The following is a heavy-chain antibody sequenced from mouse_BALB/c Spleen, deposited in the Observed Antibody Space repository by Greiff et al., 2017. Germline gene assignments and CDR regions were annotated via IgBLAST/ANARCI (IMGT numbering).Heavy chain of an antibody. D-gene: IGHD3-3*01. V-gene: IGHV5-4*02. CDR1: GFTFSDYY. J-gene: IGHJ4*01. Sequence: EVKLVESGGGLVKPGGSLKLSCAASGFTFSDYYMYWVRQTPEKRLEWVATISDGGSYTYYPDSVKGRFTISRENAKNNLYLQMSSLKSEDTAMYYCAVGGYYAMDYWGQGTSVTVSS. CDR3: AVGGYYAMDY. CDR2: ISDGGSYT.